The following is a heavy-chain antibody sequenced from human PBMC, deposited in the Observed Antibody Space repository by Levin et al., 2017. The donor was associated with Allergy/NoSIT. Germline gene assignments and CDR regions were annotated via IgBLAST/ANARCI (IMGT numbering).Heavy chain of an antibody. CDR2: ISGGGINT. D-gene: IGHD3-16*02. CDR3: AKEVNDYVWGSYPDY. Sequence: GGSLRLSCAASGFTFSSYAMSWVRQAPGKGLEWVSAISGGGINTHYADSVTGRFTISRDNSKNTLYLQMNSLRAEDTAVYYCAKEVNDYVWGSYPDYWGQGTLVIVSS. J-gene: IGHJ4*02. CDR1: GFTFSSYA. V-gene: IGHV3-23*01.